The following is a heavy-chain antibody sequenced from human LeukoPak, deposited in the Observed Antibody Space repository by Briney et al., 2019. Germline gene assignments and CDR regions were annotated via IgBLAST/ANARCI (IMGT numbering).Heavy chain of an antibody. Sequence: SETLSLTCTVSSGSISSYYWSWIRQPPGEGLEWMGYIYYSGSSNYNPSLKSRVTMSSDTSKKQISLRVSSVIAADTAVYYCARTDYYFDHWGQGTLVTVSS. D-gene: IGHD4/OR15-4a*01. CDR2: IYYSGSS. J-gene: IGHJ4*02. CDR3: ARTDYYFDH. V-gene: IGHV4-59*01. CDR1: SGSISSYY.